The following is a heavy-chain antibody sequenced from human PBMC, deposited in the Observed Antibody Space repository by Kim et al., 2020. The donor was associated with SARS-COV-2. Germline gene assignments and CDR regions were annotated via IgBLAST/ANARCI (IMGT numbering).Heavy chain of an antibody. CDR3: AKLGEEVAGQRGIYYYYGMDV. D-gene: IGHD3-16*01. CDR1: GFTFSSYA. CDR2: ISGSGGST. J-gene: IGHJ6*02. V-gene: IGHV3-23*01. Sequence: GGSLRLSCAASGFTFSSYAMSWVRQAPGKGLEWVSAISGSGGSTYYADSVKGRFTISRDNSKNTLYLQMNSLRAEDTAVYYCAKLGEEVAGQRGIYYYYGMDVWGQGTTVTVSS.